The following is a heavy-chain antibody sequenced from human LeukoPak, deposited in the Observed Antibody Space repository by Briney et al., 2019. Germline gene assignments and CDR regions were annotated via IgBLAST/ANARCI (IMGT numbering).Heavy chain of an antibody. Sequence: KPSETLSLTCAVYGGSFSGYYWSWIRQPPGKGLEWIGEINHSGSTKYNPSLKSRVTISVDTSKKQFSLNLSSVTAADTAVYYCARLVVVITDPTFDYWGQGTLVTVSS. CDR2: INHSGST. D-gene: IGHD3-22*01. CDR1: GGSFSGYY. V-gene: IGHV4-34*01. CDR3: ARLVVVITDPTFDY. J-gene: IGHJ4*02.